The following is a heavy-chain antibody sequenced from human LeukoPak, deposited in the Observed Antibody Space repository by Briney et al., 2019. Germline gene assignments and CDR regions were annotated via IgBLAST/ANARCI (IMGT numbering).Heavy chain of an antibody. V-gene: IGHV4-61*02. D-gene: IGHD2-8*01. CDR3: ARGSHHANGSSPA. CDR2: IYTSGST. J-gene: IGHJ5*02. Sequence: SETLSLTCTVSGGSISSGSYYWSWIRQPAGKGLEWIGRIYTSGSTNYNPSLKSRVTISVDTSKNQFSLKLSSVTAADTAVYYCARGSHHANGSSPAWGQGTLVTVSS. CDR1: GGSISSGSYY.